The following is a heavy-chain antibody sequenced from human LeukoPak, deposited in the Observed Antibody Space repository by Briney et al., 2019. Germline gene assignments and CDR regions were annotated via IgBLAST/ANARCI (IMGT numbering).Heavy chain of an antibody. J-gene: IGHJ4*02. CDR2: IKGGGGDP. Sequence: GASLRLSCAAPGFTFSTYAMGWVRQAPGKGLEWVSSIKGGGGDPFYADSVKGRFTISRDNSKNTLFLQLESLRAEDSAVYYCAKGGHDFNPFYWWGQGSLVTVFS. V-gene: IGHV3-23*01. CDR1: GFTFSTYA. D-gene: IGHD1-1*01. CDR3: AKGGHDFNPFYW.